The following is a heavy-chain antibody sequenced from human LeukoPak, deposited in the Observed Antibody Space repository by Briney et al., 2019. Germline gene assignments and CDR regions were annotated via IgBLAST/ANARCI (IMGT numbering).Heavy chain of an antibody. J-gene: IGHJ4*02. CDR2: IPYSGST. D-gene: IGHD6-13*01. Sequence: SETLSLTCTVSGGSISSYYWGWIRQSPGKGLEWIGSIPYSGSTYYNPSLNTRVTMSVDTSKNQFSLKVNSVTAADTAMYYCATHGGSSWYFFGYWGQGTLVTVSS. CDR3: ATHGGSSWYFFGY. V-gene: IGHV4-39*01. CDR1: GGSISSYY.